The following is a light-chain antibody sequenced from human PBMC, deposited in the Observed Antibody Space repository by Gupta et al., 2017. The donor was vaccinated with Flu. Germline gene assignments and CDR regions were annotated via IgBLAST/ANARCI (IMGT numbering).Light chain of an antibody. CDR1: RSISTS. CDR2: GAS. CDR3: HHSNAWPWT. V-gene: IGKV3-15*01. J-gene: IGKJ1*01. Sequence: GEIATLTCRASRSISTSLAWYQQKPGHPPRLLIYGASVRATGIPARFTGSASGTEFTLTIISLQSEDFAVYSCHHSNAWPWTFGQGTKVEIK.